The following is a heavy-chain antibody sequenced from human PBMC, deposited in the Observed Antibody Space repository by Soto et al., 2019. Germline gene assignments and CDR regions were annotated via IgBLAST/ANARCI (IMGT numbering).Heavy chain of an antibody. Sequence: GASVKVSCKASGYTFTGYYMHWVRQAPGQGLEWMGWINPNSGGTNYAQKFQGWVTMTRDTSISTAYMELSRLRSDDTAVYYCARDRGRWLQSNIFDYWGQGTLVTVSS. D-gene: IGHD3-16*01. J-gene: IGHJ4*02. CDR3: ARDRGRWLQSNIFDY. CDR2: INPNSGGT. CDR1: GYTFTGYY. V-gene: IGHV1-2*04.